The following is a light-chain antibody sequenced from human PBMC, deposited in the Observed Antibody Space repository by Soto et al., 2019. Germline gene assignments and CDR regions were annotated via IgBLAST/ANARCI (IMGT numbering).Light chain of an antibody. CDR3: QQYGSVPLT. J-gene: IGKJ4*01. CDR2: GAS. CDR1: QSVSTSY. V-gene: IGKV3-20*01. Sequence: EIVLTQSPGTLSLSPGERATLSCRASQSVSTSYLAWYQQKPGQAPRLLIYGASSRPTGIPDRFSGSGSGANFTLTISRLEPEDVAVYYCQQYGSVPLTFGGGTKVEIK.